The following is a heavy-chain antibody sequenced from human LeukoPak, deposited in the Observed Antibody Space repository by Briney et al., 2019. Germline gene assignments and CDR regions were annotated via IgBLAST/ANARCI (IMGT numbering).Heavy chain of an antibody. CDR1: GGTFSSYG. Sequence: ASVKVSCKASGGTFSSYGISWVRQAPGQGLEWMGGIIPIFGTANYAQKFQGRVTITADESTSTAYMELSSLRSEDTAVYYCARDKSRGVAGTIDYWGQGTLVTVSS. D-gene: IGHD6-19*01. V-gene: IGHV1-69*13. J-gene: IGHJ4*02. CDR3: ARDKSRGVAGTIDY. CDR2: IIPIFGTA.